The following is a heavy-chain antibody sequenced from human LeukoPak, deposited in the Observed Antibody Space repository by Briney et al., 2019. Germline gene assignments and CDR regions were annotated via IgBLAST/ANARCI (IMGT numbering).Heavy chain of an antibody. V-gene: IGHV3-23*01. D-gene: IGHD3-22*01. CDR3: ASSQYYYDSSGYYYVEWFDP. CDR1: GFTFSSYG. Sequence: GGSLRLSCAASGFTFSSYGMSWVRQAPGKGLEWVSAISGSGGSTYYADSVKGRFTISRDNSKNTLYLQMNSLRAEDTAVYYCASSQYYYDSSGYYYVEWFDPWGQGTLVTVSS. J-gene: IGHJ5*02. CDR2: ISGSGGST.